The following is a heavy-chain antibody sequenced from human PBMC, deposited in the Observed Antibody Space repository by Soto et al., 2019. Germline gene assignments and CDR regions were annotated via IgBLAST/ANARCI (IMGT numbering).Heavy chain of an antibody. CDR3: ARERAPDIRFDS. CDR2: IGGRSDVI. Sequence: ESGGGLVKPGGSLRLSCAASGFTFSDFYMSWVRQIPGKGLEWISYIGGRSDVIHYVDSVKGRFTVSRDNGRNSVFLQMDSLRAEDSGIYFCARERAPDIRFDSWGQGTLVTVSS. J-gene: IGHJ5*01. D-gene: IGHD5-12*01. V-gene: IGHV3-11*01. CDR1: GFTFSDFY.